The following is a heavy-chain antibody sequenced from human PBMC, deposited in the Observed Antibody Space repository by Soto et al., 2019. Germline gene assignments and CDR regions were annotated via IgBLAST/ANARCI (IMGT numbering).Heavy chain of an antibody. CDR3: AKDSWYFDL. CDR1: GFIFTNFW. CDR2: IDTSGSST. J-gene: IGHJ4*02. Sequence: GSLKSSCEAYGFIFTNFWMHWVRQVPGKGLVWVSRIDTSGSSTSYADSLKGRFTISRDNAKNTVSLQMNSLRAEDTGVYYCAKDSWYFDLWSQGSLVTVSS. V-gene: IGHV3-74*01. D-gene: IGHD6-13*01.